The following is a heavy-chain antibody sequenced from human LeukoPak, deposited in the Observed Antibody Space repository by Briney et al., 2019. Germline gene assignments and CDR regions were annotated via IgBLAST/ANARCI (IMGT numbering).Heavy chain of an antibody. CDR1: GFTFSSSW. CDR2: IKSDGSEK. Sequence: GGSLRLSCAVSGFTFSSSWMTWVRQAPGKGLEWVANIKSDGSEKYYVDSMKGRFTISRDNAKNSLYLQMNSLRAEDTAVYYCARDPSYGALDFWGQGTQVTVSS. V-gene: IGHV3-7*03. CDR3: ARDPSYGALDF. J-gene: IGHJ4*02. D-gene: IGHD4-17*01.